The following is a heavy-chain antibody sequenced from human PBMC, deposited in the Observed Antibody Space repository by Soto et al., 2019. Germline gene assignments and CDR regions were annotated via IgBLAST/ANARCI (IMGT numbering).Heavy chain of an antibody. J-gene: IGHJ5*02. CDR1: GGSFSGYY. D-gene: IGHD6-13*01. CDR3: ARTLGRYSNQLRYSWFDP. Sequence: XETLSLTCAVYGGSFSGYYWSWIRQPPGKGLEWIEEINHSGSTNYNPSLKSRVTISVDTSKNQFSLKLSSVTAADTAVYYCARTLGRYSNQLRYSWFDPWGQGTLVTVSS. V-gene: IGHV4-34*01. CDR2: INHSGST.